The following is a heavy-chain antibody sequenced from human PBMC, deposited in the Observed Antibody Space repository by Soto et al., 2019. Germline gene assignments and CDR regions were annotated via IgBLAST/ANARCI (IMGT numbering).Heavy chain of an antibody. CDR3: VKDRYVDY. J-gene: IGHJ4*02. CDR1: GFTFSSIT. Sequence: PGGSLRLSCSVSGFTFSSITMHWVRQAPGKGLEYVSSTNIYGGGTYYADSVKGRFSISRDTSKNTLYLQMSSLRVDDTATYYCVKDRYVDYWGLGTVVTVSS. V-gene: IGHV3-64D*06. CDR2: TNIYGGGT.